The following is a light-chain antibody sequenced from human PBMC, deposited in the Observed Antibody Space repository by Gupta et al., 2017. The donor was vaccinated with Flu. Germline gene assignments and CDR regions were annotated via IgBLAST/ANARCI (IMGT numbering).Light chain of an antibody. CDR2: WAL. CDR3: QQYHSVPWT. Sequence: DIVMIQPPASLSVSLGEWATINCKSSQSVFDSANDNRYLAWYQQKPGQPPKLLIDWALTRESGVPDRFRGSGSGTDFPLTISSLHAEDVAVYYWQQYHSVPWTFGQGTKVEIK. V-gene: IGKV4-1*01. J-gene: IGKJ1*01. CDR1: QSVFDSANDNRY.